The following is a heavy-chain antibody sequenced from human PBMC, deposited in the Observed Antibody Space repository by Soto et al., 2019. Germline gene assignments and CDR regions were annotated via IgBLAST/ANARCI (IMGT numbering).Heavy chain of an antibody. Sequence: GASVKVSCKASGYTFTSYGISWVRQAPGQGLAWMGWISAYNGNTNYAQNLQGRVTMTTDTSTSTACMELRSLRSDDTAVYYCARVLITGTNDGAFDIGGQGTMVTVSS. V-gene: IGHV1-18*01. CDR1: GYTFTSYG. CDR2: ISAYNGNT. J-gene: IGHJ3*02. D-gene: IGHD1-20*01. CDR3: ARVLITGTNDGAFDI.